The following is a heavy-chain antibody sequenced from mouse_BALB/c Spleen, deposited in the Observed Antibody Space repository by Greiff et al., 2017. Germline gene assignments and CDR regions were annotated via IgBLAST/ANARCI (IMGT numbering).Heavy chain of an antibody. CDR1: GFNIKDYY. CDR3: AREFITTAFDY. Sequence: EVQLQQSGAELVRSGASVKLSCTASGFNIKDYYMHWVKQRPEQGLEWIGWIDPENGDTEYAPKFQGKATMTADTSSNTAYLQLSSLTSEDTAVYYCAREFITTAFDYWGQGTTLTVSS. CDR2: IDPENGDT. V-gene: IGHV14-4*02. J-gene: IGHJ2*01. D-gene: IGHD1-2*01.